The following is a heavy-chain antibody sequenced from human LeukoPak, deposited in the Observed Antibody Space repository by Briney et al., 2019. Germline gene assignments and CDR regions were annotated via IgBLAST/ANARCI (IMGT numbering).Heavy chain of an antibody. J-gene: IGHJ4*02. CDR2: INPSGGST. CDR3: ARVITFGGVIDAFDY. V-gene: IGHV1-46*01. D-gene: IGHD3-16*02. Sequence: ASVKVSCKASGYTFTSYYMHWVRQAPGEGLAWMGIINPSGGSTSYAQKFQGRVTMTRDTSTSTVYMELSSLRSEDTAVYYCARVITFGGVIDAFDYWGQGTLVTVSS. CDR1: GYTFTSYY.